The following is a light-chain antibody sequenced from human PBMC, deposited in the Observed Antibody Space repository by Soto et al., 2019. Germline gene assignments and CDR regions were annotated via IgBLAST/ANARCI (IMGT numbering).Light chain of an antibody. CDR2: GAS. CDR1: QSTSSD. V-gene: IGKV3-15*01. J-gene: IGKJ1*01. CDR3: QQYYSTPT. Sequence: IVMTQSPATLSVSPGERVTLSCRASQSTSSDVAWYQQKPGQPPTLLMYGASTRAIGIPARFSGSGSGTEFTLTISSLQSEDVAVYYCQQYYSTPTFGQGTKVDIK.